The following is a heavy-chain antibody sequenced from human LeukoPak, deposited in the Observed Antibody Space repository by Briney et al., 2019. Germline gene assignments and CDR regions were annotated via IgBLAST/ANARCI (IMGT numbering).Heavy chain of an antibody. D-gene: IGHD2/OR15-2a*01. V-gene: IGHV3-48*01. CDR3: TRGGLSIMGY. CDR2: ISSSGSTK. Sequence: GGSLRLSCGASGITFSSYSMNWVRQAPGKGLEWVSYISSSGSTKYYADSVKGRFTISRDNARNSLYLQMNSLRAEDTAVYFCTRGGLSIMGYWGQGTLVTVSS. J-gene: IGHJ4*02. CDR1: GITFSSYS.